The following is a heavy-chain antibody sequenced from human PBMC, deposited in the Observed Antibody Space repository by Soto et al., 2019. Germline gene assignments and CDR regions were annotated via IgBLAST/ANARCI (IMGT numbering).Heavy chain of an antibody. D-gene: IGHD1-26*01. CDR3: AKDKGCSPTTCHWNAFDI. V-gene: IGHV3-23*01. CDR2: ISSSGAGT. CDR1: GFTFSSYA. Sequence: EVQLLESGGGLVQPGGSLRLSCAASGFTFSSYALSWVRQAPGKGLEWVSAISSSGAGTYYADSVKGRFTISRDNSKNTLLLQMNSLRAEDTAVYYCAKDKGCSPTTCHWNAFDIWGQGTMVTVSS. J-gene: IGHJ3*02.